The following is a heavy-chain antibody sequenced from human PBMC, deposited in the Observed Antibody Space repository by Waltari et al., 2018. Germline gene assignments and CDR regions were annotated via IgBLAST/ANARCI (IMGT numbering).Heavy chain of an antibody. CDR2: IYYSGST. Sequence: QVQLQESGPGLVKPSETLSLTCTVSGGSISSYYWRWIRQPPGKGLEWIGYIYYSGSTNYNPSLKSRVTISVDTSKNQFSLKLSSVTAADTAVYYCARAPKELELLRIDYWGQGTLVTVSS. V-gene: IGHV4-59*01. CDR3: ARAPKELELLRIDY. D-gene: IGHD1-7*01. CDR1: GGSISSYY. J-gene: IGHJ4*02.